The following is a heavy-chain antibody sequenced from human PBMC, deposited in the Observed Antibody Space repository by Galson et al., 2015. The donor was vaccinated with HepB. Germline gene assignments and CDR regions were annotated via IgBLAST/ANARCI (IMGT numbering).Heavy chain of an antibody. D-gene: IGHD3-9*01. CDR3: TRADVVTEYFSGL. CDR2: ISTNGGVM. CDR1: GFSISSYD. V-gene: IGHV3-48*03. Sequence: SLRLSCAASGFSISSYDLHWVRQAPGKGLEWISYISTNGGVMSNADTAKGRFTVSRDNAKKSLYLHMTSLRAEDTAVYYCTRADVVTEYFSGLWGQGTLVTVSS. J-gene: IGHJ4*02.